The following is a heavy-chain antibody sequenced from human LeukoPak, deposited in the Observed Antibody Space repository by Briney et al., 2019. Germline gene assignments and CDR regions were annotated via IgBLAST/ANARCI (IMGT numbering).Heavy chain of an antibody. CDR1: GFTVSSNY. CDR3: ARTTVTTDFDY. J-gene: IGHJ4*02. Sequence: TGGSLRLSCAASGFTVSSNYMSWVRQAPGKGLEWIGSIYYSGSTYYNPSLKSRVTISVDTSKNQFSLKLSSVTAADTAVYYRARTTVTTDFDYWGQGTLVTVSS. CDR2: IYYSGST. D-gene: IGHD4-11*01. V-gene: IGHV4-59*05.